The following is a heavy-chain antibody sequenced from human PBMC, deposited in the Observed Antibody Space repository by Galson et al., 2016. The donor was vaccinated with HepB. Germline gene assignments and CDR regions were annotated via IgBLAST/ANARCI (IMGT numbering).Heavy chain of an antibody. D-gene: IGHD1-7*01. CDR2: TYYRSKRYN. Sequence: CAISGDSVSSNSAAWNWIRLSPSRGLEWLGGTYYRSKRYNEYAESVKSRTTINAHTSENHFSLQLNSVTPEDTAVYYCARETALTGTRDYYYTLDVWGQGTRVTVSS. CDR3: ARETALTGTRDYYYTLDV. J-gene: IGHJ6*02. V-gene: IGHV6-1*01. CDR1: GDSVSSNSAA.